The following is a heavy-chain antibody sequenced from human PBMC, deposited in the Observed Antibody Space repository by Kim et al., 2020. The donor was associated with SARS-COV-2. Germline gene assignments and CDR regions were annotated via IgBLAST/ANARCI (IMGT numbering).Heavy chain of an antibody. V-gene: IGHV1-3*01. CDR3: ARLGNGDYYYYGMDV. CDR2: INAGNGNT. J-gene: IGHJ6*02. Sequence: ASVKVSCKASGYTFTSYAMHWVRQAPGQRLEWMGWINAGNGNTKYSQKFQGRVTITRDTSASTAYMELSSLRSEDTAVYYCARLGNGDYYYYGMDVWGQGTTVTVSS. D-gene: IGHD1-1*01. CDR1: GYTFTSYA.